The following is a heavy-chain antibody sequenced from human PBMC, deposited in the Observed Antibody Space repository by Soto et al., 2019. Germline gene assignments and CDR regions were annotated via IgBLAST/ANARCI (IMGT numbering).Heavy chain of an antibody. CDR1: GGTFSSYA. Sequence: SVKVSCKASGGTFSSYAISWVRQAPGQGLEWMGGIIPIFGTANYAQKFQGRVTITADESTSTAYVELSSLRSEDTAVYYCARAVRIVATTAYYYGMDVWGQGTTVTVSS. D-gene: IGHD4-4*01. V-gene: IGHV1-69*13. CDR3: ARAVRIVATTAYYYGMDV. CDR2: IIPIFGTA. J-gene: IGHJ6*02.